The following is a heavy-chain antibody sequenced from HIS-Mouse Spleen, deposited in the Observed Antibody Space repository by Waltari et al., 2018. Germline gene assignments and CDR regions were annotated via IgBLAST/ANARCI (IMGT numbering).Heavy chain of an antibody. CDR1: GFSLSNARMG. V-gene: IGHV2-26*01. Sequence: QVTLKESGPVLVKPTETLTLTCTVSGFSLSNARMGVSWLRQPPGKALEWLAHIFSNDEKSYSTSLKSRLTISKDTSKSQVVLTMTNMDPVDTATYYCARTYYYDSSGYYDYWGQGTLVTVSS. CDR3: ARTYYYDSSGYYDY. J-gene: IGHJ4*02. D-gene: IGHD3-22*01. CDR2: IFSNDEK.